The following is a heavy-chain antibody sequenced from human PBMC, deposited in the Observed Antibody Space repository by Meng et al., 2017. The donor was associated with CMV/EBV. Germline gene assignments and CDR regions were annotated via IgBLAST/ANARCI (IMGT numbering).Heavy chain of an antibody. V-gene: IGHV4-61*01. CDR2: IYYSGST. CDR1: GGSVSSGSYY. J-gene: IGHJ6*02. Sequence: SETLSLTCTVSGGSVSSGSYYWSWIRQPPGKGLEWIGYIYYSGSTTHNPSLTSRVTISVDTSKNQFSLKLSSVTAADTAVYYCARDPYPSYDFWSGPNPRYYYYGMDVWGQGTTVTVSS. D-gene: IGHD3-3*01. CDR3: ARDPYPSYDFWSGPNPRYYYYGMDV.